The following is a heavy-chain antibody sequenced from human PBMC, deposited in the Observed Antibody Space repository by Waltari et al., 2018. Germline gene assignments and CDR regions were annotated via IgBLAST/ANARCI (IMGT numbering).Heavy chain of an antibody. D-gene: IGHD5-12*01. CDR1: GGSISSHY. CDR2: IYYSGST. Sequence: QVQLQESGPGLVKPSETLSLTCTVSGGSISSHYWSWIRQPPGKGLVWIGYIYYSGSTNYNPSLKSRVTISVDTSKNQFSLKLSSVTAADTAVYYCARGKMATIYYYYYGMDVWGQGTTVTVSS. J-gene: IGHJ6*02. V-gene: IGHV4-59*11. CDR3: ARGKMATIYYYYYGMDV.